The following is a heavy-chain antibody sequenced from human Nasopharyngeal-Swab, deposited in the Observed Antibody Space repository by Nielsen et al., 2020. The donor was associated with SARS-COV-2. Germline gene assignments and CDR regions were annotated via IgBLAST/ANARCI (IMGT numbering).Heavy chain of an antibody. Sequence: GESLKISCAASGFTFSSYEMNWVRQAPGKGPEWVSYISSSGSTIYYADSVKGRFTISRDNAKNSLNLQMNSLRAEDTAVYYCARGISSSREYGHYYYYYMDVWGKGTTVTVSS. CDR1: GFTFSSYE. CDR3: ARGISSSREYGHYYYYYMDV. CDR2: ISSSGSTI. D-gene: IGHD6-13*01. J-gene: IGHJ6*03. V-gene: IGHV3-48*03.